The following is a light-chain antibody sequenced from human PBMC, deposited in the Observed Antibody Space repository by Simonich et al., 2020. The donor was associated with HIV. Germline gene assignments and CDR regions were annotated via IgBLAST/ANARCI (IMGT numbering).Light chain of an antibody. CDR1: QSILYRSKNKNY. J-gene: IGKJ3*01. Sequence: DIVMTQSPDSLAVSLGERATINCKSSQSILYRSKNKNYLTWYQQKPGQPPKLLMYWASTRESGVPDRFSGSGSGTDFTLTISSMQSEDFAVYYCQQYNNWPFTFGPGTKVDIK. CDR2: WAS. CDR3: QQYNNWPFT. V-gene: IGKV4-1*01.